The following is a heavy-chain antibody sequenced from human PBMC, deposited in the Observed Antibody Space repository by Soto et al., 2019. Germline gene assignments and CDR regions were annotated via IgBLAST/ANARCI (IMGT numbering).Heavy chain of an antibody. CDR1: GGSMDRSY. D-gene: IGHD4-4*01. J-gene: IGHJ4*02. CDR2: IFYSGTT. V-gene: IGHV4-59*01. Sequence: SETLSLTCTVSGGSMDRSYWNWVRQSPGKGLEWIGYIFYSGTTNYNPSLKSRVTISVDTSKNQFSLQLTSVTAADTGVYFCARERSSYYSGYFDSWGQGTQVTVSS. CDR3: ARERSSYYSGYFDS.